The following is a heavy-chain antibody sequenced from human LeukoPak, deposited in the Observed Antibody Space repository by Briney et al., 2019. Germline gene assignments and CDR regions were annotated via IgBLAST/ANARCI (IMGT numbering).Heavy chain of an antibody. Sequence: SETLSLTCTVSGGSISSSSYYRGWIRQPPGKGLEWIGSIYFSGSTYYNPSLKSRVTISVDTSKNQFSLKLSSVTAADTAVYYCARTYYLAAFDIWGQGTMVTVSS. CDR3: ARTYYLAAFDI. V-gene: IGHV4-39*01. CDR2: IYFSGST. J-gene: IGHJ3*02. D-gene: IGHD3-10*01. CDR1: GGSISSSSYY.